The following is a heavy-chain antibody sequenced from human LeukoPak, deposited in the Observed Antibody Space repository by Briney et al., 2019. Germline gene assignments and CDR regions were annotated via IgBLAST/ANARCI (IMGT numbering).Heavy chain of an antibody. CDR1: GFTVSSNS. Sequence: GGSLRLSCTVSGFTVSSNSMSWVRQAPGKGLEWVSYISSSSSTIYYADSVKGRFTISRDNAKNSLYLQMNSLRAEDTAVYYCLAAGADYWGQGTLVTVSS. V-gene: IGHV3-48*01. D-gene: IGHD6-13*01. CDR3: LAAGADY. CDR2: ISSSSSTI. J-gene: IGHJ4*02.